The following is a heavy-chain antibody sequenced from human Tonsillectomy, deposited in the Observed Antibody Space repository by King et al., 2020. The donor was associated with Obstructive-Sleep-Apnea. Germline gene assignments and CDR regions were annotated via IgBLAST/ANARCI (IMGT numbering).Heavy chain of an antibody. J-gene: IGHJ3*02. Sequence: VQLVESGAEVKKPGESLKISCKGSGYSFTSYWIGWVRPMPGKGLEWMGIIYPGDSGTRYSPSFQGQVTISADKSISTAYLQWSSLKASDTAMYYCARHRGAAAGTYAFDIWGQGTMVTVSS. CDR3: ARHRGAAAGTYAFDI. D-gene: IGHD6-13*01. CDR1: GYSFTSYW. CDR2: IYPGDSGT. V-gene: IGHV5-51*01.